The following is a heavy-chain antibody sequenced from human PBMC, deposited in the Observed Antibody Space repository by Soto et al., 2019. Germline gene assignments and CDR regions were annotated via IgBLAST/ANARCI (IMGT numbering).Heavy chain of an antibody. Sequence: GGSLRLSCAASGFTFSSYWMHWVRQAPGKGLVWVSRINSDGSSTSYADSVKGRFTISRDNAKNTLYLQMNSLRAEDTAVYYCARDWFGELLNTYYGMDVWGQGTTVTVSS. CDR3: ARDWFGELLNTYYGMDV. J-gene: IGHJ6*02. CDR2: INSDGSST. CDR1: GFTFSSYW. D-gene: IGHD3-10*01. V-gene: IGHV3-74*01.